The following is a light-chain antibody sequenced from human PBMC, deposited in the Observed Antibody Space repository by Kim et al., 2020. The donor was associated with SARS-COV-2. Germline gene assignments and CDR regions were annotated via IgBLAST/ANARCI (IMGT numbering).Light chain of an antibody. CDR1: TSNIGAGYD. CDR3: QSYDNSLSGYV. CDR2: VNI. Sequence: QSVLTQSPSVSGAPGQRVTISCTGSTSNIGAGYDVHWYQQLPGTAPKLLIYVNINRPSGVPDRFSGSKSGTSASLAITGLQAEDEADYYCQSYDNSLSGYVFGTGTKLTVL. J-gene: IGLJ1*01. V-gene: IGLV1-40*01.